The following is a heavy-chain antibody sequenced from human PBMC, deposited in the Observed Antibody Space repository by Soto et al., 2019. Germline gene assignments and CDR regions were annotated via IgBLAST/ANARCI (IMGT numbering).Heavy chain of an antibody. Sequence: QVQLVQSGAEVKKPGASVKVSCKASGYTFTSYDINWVRQATGQGLEWMGWMNPNSGNTGYAQKCQGRVTMTRNTSISTAYMELSSLRSEDTAVYYCARGLWFGELGSYYDYMDVWGKGTTVTVSS. CDR1: GYTFTSYD. CDR3: ARGLWFGELGSYYDYMDV. J-gene: IGHJ6*03. CDR2: MNPNSGNT. V-gene: IGHV1-8*01. D-gene: IGHD3-10*01.